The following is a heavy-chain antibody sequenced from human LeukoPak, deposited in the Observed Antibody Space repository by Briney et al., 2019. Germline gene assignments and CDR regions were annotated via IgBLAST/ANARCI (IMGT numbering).Heavy chain of an antibody. V-gene: IGHV4-34*01. CDR1: GGSFSGYY. CDR3: ARKQQLVRGHWFDP. CDR2: INHSGST. J-gene: IGHJ5*02. Sequence: SETLSLTCAVYGGSFSGYYWSWIRQPPGKGLEWIGEINHSGSTNYNPSLKSRVTISVDTSKNQFSLKLSSVTAADTAVYYCARKQQLVRGHWFDPWGQGTLVTVSS. D-gene: IGHD6-13*01.